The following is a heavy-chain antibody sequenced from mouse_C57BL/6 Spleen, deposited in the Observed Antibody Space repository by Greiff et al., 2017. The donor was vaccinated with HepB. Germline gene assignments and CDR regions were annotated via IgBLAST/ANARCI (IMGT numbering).Heavy chain of an antibody. CDR1: GYTFTSYW. V-gene: IGHV1-69*01. CDR2: IDPSDSYT. D-gene: IGHD1-1*01. CDR3: ARPSVVDYYAMDY. Sequence: VQLQQSGAELVMPGASVKLSCKASGYTFTSYWMHWVKQRPGQGLEWIGEIDPSDSYTNYNQKFKGKSTLTVDKSSSTAYLQLSSLTSEDSAFYYCARPSVVDYYAMDYWGQVTSVTVSS. J-gene: IGHJ4*01.